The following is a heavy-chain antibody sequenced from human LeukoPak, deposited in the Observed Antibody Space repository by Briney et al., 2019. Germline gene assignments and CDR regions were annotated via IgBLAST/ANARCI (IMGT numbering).Heavy chain of an antibody. CDR1: GYTFTGYY. CDR3: ARGGYSSGWSVFDY. J-gene: IGHJ4*02. D-gene: IGHD6-19*01. V-gene: IGHV1-2*04. Sequence: ASVKVSCKAFGYTFTGYYMHWVRQAPGQGLEWMGWITPNSGGTNYAQKFQGWVTMTRDTSISTAYMELSRLRSDDTAVYYCARGGYSSGWSVFDYWGQGTLVAVSS. CDR2: ITPNSGGT.